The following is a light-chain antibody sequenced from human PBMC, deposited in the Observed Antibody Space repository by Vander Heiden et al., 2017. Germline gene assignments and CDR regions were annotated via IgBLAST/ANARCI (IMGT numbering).Light chain of an antibody. CDR2: KAS. J-gene: IGKJ1*01. CDR1: QSIINW. CDR3: QQYNSYPRT. V-gene: IGKV1-5*03. Sequence: DIQMTQSPSTLSASVGDRVTITCRASQSIINWLAWYQQNPGKAPKLLIYKASNLESGVPSRFRGSGSGTEFSLTISSLQPDDFATYYCQQYNSYPRTFGQGTKVEIK.